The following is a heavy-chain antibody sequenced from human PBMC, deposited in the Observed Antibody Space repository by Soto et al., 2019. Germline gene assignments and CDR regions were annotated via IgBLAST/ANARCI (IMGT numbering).Heavy chain of an antibody. J-gene: IGHJ3*02. CDR1: GYTFTSYG. D-gene: IGHD1-1*01. CDR2: MNPNSGNT. Sequence: ASVKVSCKASGYTFTSYGISWVRQATGQGLEWMGWMNPNSGNTGYAQKFQGRVTMTRNTSISTAYMELSSLRSEDTAVYYCARGAPNWIDAFDIWGQGTMVTVSS. CDR3: ARGAPNWIDAFDI. V-gene: IGHV1-8*02.